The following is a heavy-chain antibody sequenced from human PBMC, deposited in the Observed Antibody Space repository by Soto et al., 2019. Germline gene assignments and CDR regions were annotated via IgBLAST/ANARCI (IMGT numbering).Heavy chain of an antibody. Sequence: SVEVSCKTSCYKFTSYDSNWVRQATVQGLEWMGWMNPNSGNTGYAQKFQGRVTMNRHTSISTAYMELSNLRSEDTAVYYCARARYCSGGSCYSGRRYNWFHPWGQGTLVTVSS. CDR2: MNPNSGNT. D-gene: IGHD2-15*01. V-gene: IGHV1-8*01. CDR1: CYKFTSYD. J-gene: IGHJ5*02. CDR3: ARARYCSGGSCYSGRRYNWFHP.